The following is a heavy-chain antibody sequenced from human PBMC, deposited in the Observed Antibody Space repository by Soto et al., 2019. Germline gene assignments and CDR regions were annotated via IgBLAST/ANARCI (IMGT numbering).Heavy chain of an antibody. V-gene: IGHV3-20*04. CDR2: INWNGIST. D-gene: IGHD3-22*01. Sequence: GGSLRLSCAVSGFTFGDFAMSWVRQAPGKGLEWVSGINWNGISTSYRDSVKGRFIISRDDAQNSLYLQMNSLRAEDTALYYCARDGFQYDDGGYYEIDYWGQGTMVTVSS. J-gene: IGHJ4*02. CDR3: ARDGFQYDDGGYYEIDY. CDR1: GFTFGDFA.